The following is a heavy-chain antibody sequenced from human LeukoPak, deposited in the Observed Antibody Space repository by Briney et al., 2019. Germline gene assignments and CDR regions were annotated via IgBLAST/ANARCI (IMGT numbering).Heavy chain of an antibody. CDR1: GGSFSGYY. J-gene: IGHJ4*02. CDR2: INHSGST. Sequence: SETLSLTCAVCGGSFSGYYWSWISQPPGKGLEWIGEINHSGSTNYNPSLKSRVTISVDTSKNQFSLELSSVTAADTAVYYCARGGYYDFWSGYYNRRYYFDYWGQGTLVTVSS. CDR3: ARGGYYDFWSGYYNRRYYFDY. D-gene: IGHD3-3*01. V-gene: IGHV4-34*01.